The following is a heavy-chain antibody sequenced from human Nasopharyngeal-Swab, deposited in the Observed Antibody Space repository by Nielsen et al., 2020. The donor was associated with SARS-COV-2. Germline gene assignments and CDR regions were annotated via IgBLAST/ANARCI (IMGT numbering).Heavy chain of an antibody. CDR1: GGAFSGFY. CDR2: INPSGST. D-gene: IGHD1-1*01. CDR3: ARGRRERAPRYYYYGMDV. V-gene: IGHV4-34*01. J-gene: IGHJ6*02. Sequence: SETLSLTCAVYGGAFSGFYWSWIRQSPGEGLEWNGEINPSGSTDYNPSLKSRVSMSVDTSKNQVFLNLRSVTAADTALYYCARGRRERAPRYYYYGMDVWGQGTTVTVS.